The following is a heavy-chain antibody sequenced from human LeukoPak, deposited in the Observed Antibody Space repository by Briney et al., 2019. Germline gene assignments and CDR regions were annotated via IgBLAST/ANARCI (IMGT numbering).Heavy chain of an antibody. J-gene: IGHJ4*02. Sequence: GGSLRLSCAASGFTVSSNYMSWVRQAPGKGLEWVSVIYSGGSTYYADSVKGRFTIPRDNSKNTLYLQMNSLRAEGTAVYYCARELRAGFDYWGQGTLVTVSS. D-gene: IGHD4-17*01. CDR2: IYSGGST. CDR3: ARELRAGFDY. V-gene: IGHV3-53*01. CDR1: GFTVSSNY.